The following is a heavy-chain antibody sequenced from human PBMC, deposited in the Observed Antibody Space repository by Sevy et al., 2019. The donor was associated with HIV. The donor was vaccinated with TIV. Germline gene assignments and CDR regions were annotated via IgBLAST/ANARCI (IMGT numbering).Heavy chain of an antibody. V-gene: IGHV3-33*01. D-gene: IGHD2-2*01. CDR2: IWYDGSNK. J-gene: IGHJ4*02. CDR3: ARQYQLLLSY. CDR1: GFTFSSYG. Sequence: GGSLRLSCAASGFTFSSYGMHWVRQAPDKGLEWVAVIWYDGSNKYYADSVKGRFTISRDNAKNSLYLQMISLRDEDTAVYYCARQYQLLLSYWGQGTLVTVSS.